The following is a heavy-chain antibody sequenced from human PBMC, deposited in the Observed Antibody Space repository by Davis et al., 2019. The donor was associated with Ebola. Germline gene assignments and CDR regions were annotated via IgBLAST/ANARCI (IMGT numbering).Heavy chain of an antibody. D-gene: IGHD1-1*01. V-gene: IGHV4-39*07. Sequence: PSETLSLTCTVSGGSISSSSYYWGWIRQPPGKGLEWIGEINHSGSTNYNPSLKSRVTISVDTSKNQFSLELRSVTAADTAVYYCARGPHDSGYTWFDPWGQGTLVTVSS. CDR1: GGSISSSSYY. J-gene: IGHJ5*02. CDR3: ARGPHDSGYTWFDP. CDR2: INHSGST.